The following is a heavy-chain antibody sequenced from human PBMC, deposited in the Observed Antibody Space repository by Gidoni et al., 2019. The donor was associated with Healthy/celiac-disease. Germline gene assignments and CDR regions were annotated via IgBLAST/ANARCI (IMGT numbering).Heavy chain of an antibody. V-gene: IGHV3-23*01. D-gene: IGHD3-10*01. CDR3: AKGDRITMVRGVILLP. CDR2: ISGSGGST. Sequence: EVQLLESGGGLVQPGGSLRLSCAASGFTFSSYPMSWVRQAPGKGLEWVSAISGSGGSTYYADSVKGRFTISRDNSKNTLYLQMNSLRAEDTAVYYCAKGDRITMVRGVILLPWGQGTLVTVSS. CDR1: GFTFSSYP. J-gene: IGHJ5*02.